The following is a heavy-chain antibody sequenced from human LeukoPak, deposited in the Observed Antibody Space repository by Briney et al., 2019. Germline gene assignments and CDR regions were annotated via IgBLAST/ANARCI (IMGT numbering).Heavy chain of an antibody. CDR1: GFTFSNYW. CDR2: IKEDGSTR. J-gene: IGHJ3*02. CDR3: ARELGAFDI. Sequence: VQPGGSLRLSCAASGFTFSNYWMTWVRQAPGKGLEWVDNIKEDGSTRYLVDSVKGRFTISRDNAKNSVYLQMNSLRAEDTAVYYCARELGAFDIWGQGTMVTVSS. V-gene: IGHV3-7*01. D-gene: IGHD7-27*01.